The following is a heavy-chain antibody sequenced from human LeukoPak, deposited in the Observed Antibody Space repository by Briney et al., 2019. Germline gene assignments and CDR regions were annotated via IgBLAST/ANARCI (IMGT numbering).Heavy chain of an antibody. CDR1: GFTFSSYA. D-gene: IGHD6-19*01. J-gene: IGHJ4*02. Sequence: GRSLRLSCAASGFTFSSYAMHWVRQAPGKGLEWVAVISYDGSNKYYADSVKGRFTISRDNSKNTLYLQMNSLRAEDTAVYYCARGPRLVDFLFDYWGQGTLVTVSS. CDR2: ISYDGSNK. CDR3: ARGPRLVDFLFDY. V-gene: IGHV3-30-3*01.